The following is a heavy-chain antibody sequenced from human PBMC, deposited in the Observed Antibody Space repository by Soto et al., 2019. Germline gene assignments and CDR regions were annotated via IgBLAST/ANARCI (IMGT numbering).Heavy chain of an antibody. Sequence: SETLSLTCAVYGGSFSGYYWSWIRQPPGKGLEWIGEINHSGSTNYNPSLKSRVTISVDTSKNQFSLKLSSVTAADTAVYYCARGGYYDSSGYIDYWGQGTLVTVSS. CDR3: ARGGYYDSSGYIDY. D-gene: IGHD3-22*01. J-gene: IGHJ4*02. CDR2: INHSGST. CDR1: GGSFSGYY. V-gene: IGHV4-34*01.